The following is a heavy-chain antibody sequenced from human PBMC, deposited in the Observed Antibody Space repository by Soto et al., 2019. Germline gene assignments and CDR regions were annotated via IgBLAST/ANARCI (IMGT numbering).Heavy chain of an antibody. V-gene: IGHV1-69*13. CDR3: ARDLYYYDSSGPMGY. Sequence: ASVKVSCKASGGTFSSYAISWVRQAPGQGLEWMGGIIPIFGTANYAQKFQGRVTITADESTSTAYMELSSLRSEDTAVYYCARDLYYYDSSGPMGYWGQGTLVTVPS. D-gene: IGHD3-22*01. CDR1: GGTFSSYA. CDR2: IIPIFGTA. J-gene: IGHJ4*02.